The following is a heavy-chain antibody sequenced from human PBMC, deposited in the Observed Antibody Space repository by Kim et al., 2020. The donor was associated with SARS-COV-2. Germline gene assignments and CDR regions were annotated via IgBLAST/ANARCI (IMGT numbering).Heavy chain of an antibody. Sequence: GGSLRLSCVGSRFTFSSFGMSWVRQAPGKGLEWVAAISSDGVYEYYAGSVKGRFTISRDNAMNTVSLQMDSLRVEDTALYYCAKRPDPREGLDVWGQGTTVTVSS. CDR3: AKRPDPREGLDV. CDR2: ISSDGVYE. V-gene: IGHV3-30*18. J-gene: IGHJ6*02. D-gene: IGHD1-26*01. CDR1: RFTFSSFG.